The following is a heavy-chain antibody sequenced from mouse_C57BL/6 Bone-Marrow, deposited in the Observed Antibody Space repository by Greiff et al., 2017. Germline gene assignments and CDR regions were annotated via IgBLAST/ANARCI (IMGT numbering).Heavy chain of an antibody. D-gene: IGHD2-2*01. CDR2: INPGSGGT. J-gene: IGHJ3*01. CDR1: GYAFTNYL. CDR3: ARDYYGYDDGFGY. V-gene: IGHV1-54*01. Sequence: VQLVESGAELVRPGTSVKVSCKASGYAFTNYLIEWVKQRPGQGLEWIGVINPGSGGTNYNEKFKGKATLTVDKSSSTAYMQLSSLTSEDSAVYFCARDYYGYDDGFGYWGQGTLVTVSA.